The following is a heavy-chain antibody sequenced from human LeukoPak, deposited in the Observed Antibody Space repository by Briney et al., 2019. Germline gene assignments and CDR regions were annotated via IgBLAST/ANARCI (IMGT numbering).Heavy chain of an antibody. CDR3: ARVRDYYDSSGYYSVFDY. Sequence: SETLSLTCAVYGGSFSGYYWSWIRQPPGKGLEWIGEINHSGSTNYNPSLKSRVTMSVDTSKNQFSLKLSSVTAADTAVYYCARVRDYYDSSGYYSVFDYWGQGTLVTVSS. CDR2: INHSGST. J-gene: IGHJ4*02. CDR1: GGSFSGYY. D-gene: IGHD3-22*01. V-gene: IGHV4-34*01.